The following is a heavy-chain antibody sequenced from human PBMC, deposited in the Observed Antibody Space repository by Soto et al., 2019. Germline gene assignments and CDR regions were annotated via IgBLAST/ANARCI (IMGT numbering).Heavy chain of an antibody. D-gene: IGHD2-2*02. CDR1: GYNFNRYW. CDR3: ARGLVVPAAILSRDYYYYGLDV. V-gene: IGHV5-51*01. J-gene: IGHJ6*02. CDR2: IYPDDSET. Sequence: GESLKISCKGSGYNFNRYWIAWVRQMPGIGLEWMGIIYPDDSETRYSPSFQGQVTISADKSTGTASLQWSSLRASDTAVYYCARGLVVPAAILSRDYYYYGLDVWGQGTPVTVSS.